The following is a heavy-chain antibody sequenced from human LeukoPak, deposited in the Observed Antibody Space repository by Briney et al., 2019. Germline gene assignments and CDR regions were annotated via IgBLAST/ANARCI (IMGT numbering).Heavy chain of an antibody. D-gene: IGHD3-9*01. CDR2: IYYSGST. J-gene: IGHJ4*02. Sequence: PSETLSLTCTVSGGSISSYYWSWIRQPPGKGLEWIGYIYYSGSTNCNPSLKSRVTISVDTSKNQFSLKLSSVTAADTAVYYCARAPSGDILTGYFDYWGQGTLVTVSS. CDR1: GGSISSYY. CDR3: ARAPSGDILTGYFDY. V-gene: IGHV4-59*01.